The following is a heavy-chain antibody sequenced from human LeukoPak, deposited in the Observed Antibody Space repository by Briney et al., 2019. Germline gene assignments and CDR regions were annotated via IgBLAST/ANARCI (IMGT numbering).Heavy chain of an antibody. D-gene: IGHD6-19*01. Sequence: SETLSLTCTVSGGSISSSSYYWGWIRQPPGKGLEWIGSIYYSGSTYYNPSLKSRVTISVDTSKNQFSLKLSSVTAADTAVHYCARRSGNYFDYWGQGTLVTVSS. J-gene: IGHJ4*02. V-gene: IGHV4-39*01. CDR3: ARRSGNYFDY. CDR1: GGSISSSSYY. CDR2: IYYSGST.